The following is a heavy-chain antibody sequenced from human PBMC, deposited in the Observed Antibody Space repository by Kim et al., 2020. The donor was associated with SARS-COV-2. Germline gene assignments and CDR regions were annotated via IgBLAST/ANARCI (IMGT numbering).Heavy chain of an antibody. CDR1: GGSISSSSYY. CDR2: IYYSGST. J-gene: IGHJ4*02. V-gene: IGHV4-39*01. D-gene: IGHD6-13*01. CDR3: ARRGIAAARGYFDY. Sequence: SETLSLTCTVSGGSISSSSYYWGWIRQPPGKGLEWIGSIYYSGSTYYNPSLKSRVTISVDTSKNQFSPKLSSVTAADTAVYYCARRGIAAARGYFDYWGQGTLVTVSS.